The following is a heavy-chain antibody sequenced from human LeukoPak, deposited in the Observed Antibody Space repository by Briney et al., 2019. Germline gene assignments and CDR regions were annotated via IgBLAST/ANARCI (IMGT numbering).Heavy chain of an antibody. J-gene: IGHJ4*02. CDR1: GFTFSSYW. D-gene: IGHD6-13*01. CDR3: ARVPRIAAAGITFFDY. Sequence: GGSLRLSCAASGFTFSSYWMHWARQAPGKGLVWVSRINSDGSSTSYADSVKGRFTISRDNAKNTLYLQMNSLRAEDTAVYYCARVPRIAAAGITFFDYWGQGTLVTVSS. CDR2: INSDGSST. V-gene: IGHV3-74*01.